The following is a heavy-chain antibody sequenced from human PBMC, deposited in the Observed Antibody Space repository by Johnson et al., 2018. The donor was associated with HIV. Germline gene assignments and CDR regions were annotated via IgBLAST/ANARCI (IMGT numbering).Heavy chain of an antibody. CDR1: GFTFSSYA. Sequence: QVLLVESGGGVVQPGRSLRLSCAASGFTFSSYAMHWVRQAPGKGLEWVAVISYDGSNKYYADSVKDRFTISRDNSKNTLYLQMNSLRAEDTAVYYCARARAGDAFDIWGQGTMVTVSS. CDR3: ARARAGDAFDI. D-gene: IGHD6-13*01. CDR2: ISYDGSNK. V-gene: IGHV3-30*14. J-gene: IGHJ3*02.